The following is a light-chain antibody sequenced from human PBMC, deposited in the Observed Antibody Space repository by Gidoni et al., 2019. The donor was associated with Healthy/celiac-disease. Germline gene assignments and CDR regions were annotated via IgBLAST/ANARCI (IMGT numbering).Light chain of an antibody. CDR3: QQYNNWVT. Sequence: EIVLTQSPATLSLSPGERATLSCRASQSVSSYLAWYQQKPGQAPRLLIYAASNRATGIPARFSGSGSGTEFTLTISSLESEDFAVYYCQQYNNWVTFGPGTKVDIK. V-gene: IGKV3-11*01. CDR2: AAS. J-gene: IGKJ3*01. CDR1: QSVSSY.